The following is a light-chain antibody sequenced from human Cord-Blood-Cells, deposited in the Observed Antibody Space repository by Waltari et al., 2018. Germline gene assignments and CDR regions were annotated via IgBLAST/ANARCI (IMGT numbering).Light chain of an antibody. J-gene: IGKJ4*01. CDR3: QEYNNWPPVT. CDR1: QRVSSI. V-gene: IGKV3-15*01. CDR2: GSS. Sequence: DIVMSQSAATLSVPPWERATLSCRAVQRVSSILAWYQQKPGQVPRLLIDGSSPRATGIPARFSGSGSGTEFTLTISSLQCEDFAGYYGQEYNNWPPVTFSGGTKVEIK.